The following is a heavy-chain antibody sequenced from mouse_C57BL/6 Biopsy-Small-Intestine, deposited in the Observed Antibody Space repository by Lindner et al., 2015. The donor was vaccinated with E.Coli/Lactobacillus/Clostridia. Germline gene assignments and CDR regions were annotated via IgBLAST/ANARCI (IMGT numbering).Heavy chain of an antibody. Sequence: VQLQESGPELVKPGASVKISCKASGYSFTGYYMNWVKQSPEKSLEWIGEINPSTGGTTYNQKFKAKATLTVDESSSTAYMQLKSLTSEDSAVYYCARSRSTPFAYWGQGTLVTVSA. V-gene: IGHV1-42*01. D-gene: IGHD5-1*01. CDR3: ARSRSTPFAY. CDR1: GYSFTGYY. CDR2: INPSTGGT. J-gene: IGHJ3*01.